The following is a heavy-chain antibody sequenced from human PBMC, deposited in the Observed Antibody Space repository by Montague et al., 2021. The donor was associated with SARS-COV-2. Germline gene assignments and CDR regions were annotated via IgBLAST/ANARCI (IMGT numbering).Heavy chain of an antibody. CDR3: VRYSGWFYFDF. J-gene: IGHJ4*02. CDR1: GDSVSSNSVA. V-gene: IGHV6-1*01. Sequence: CAISGDSVSSNSVAWSWIRRPPSRGLEWLGRTYYRSKWYSDYAPSVRGRLTVNPDASKNEFSLELNYVTPEDTAVYYCVRYSGWFYFDFWGQGTLVTVSS. CDR2: TYYRSKWYS. D-gene: IGHD6-19*01.